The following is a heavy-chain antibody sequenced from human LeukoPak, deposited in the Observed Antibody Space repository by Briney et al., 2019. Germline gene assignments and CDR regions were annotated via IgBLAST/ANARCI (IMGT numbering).Heavy chain of an antibody. Sequence: GASVKVSCKASGGTFSSYAISWVRQAPGQGLEWMGGIIPIFGTANYAQKFQGRVTITADESTSTAYMELSSLRSEDTAVYYCARDQPPTPNYYEQGYFDYWGQGTLVTVSS. CDR1: GGTFSSYA. CDR3: ARDQPPTPNYYEQGYFDY. J-gene: IGHJ4*02. D-gene: IGHD3-22*01. V-gene: IGHV1-69*13. CDR2: IIPIFGTA.